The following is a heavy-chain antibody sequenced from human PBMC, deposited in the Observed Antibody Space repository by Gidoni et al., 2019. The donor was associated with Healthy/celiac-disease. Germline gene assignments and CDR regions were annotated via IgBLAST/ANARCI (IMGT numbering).Heavy chain of an antibody. J-gene: IGHJ4*02. Sequence: DVLLVESGGGLVQPGRSLRISCAASGFTFDDYAMHWVRQAPGKGLEWVSGISWNSGSIGYADSVKGRFTISRDNAKNSLYLQMNSLRAEDTALYYCAKLGTVRVEDTDYWGQGSLVTVSS. CDR1: GFTFDDYA. CDR3: AKLGTVRVEDTDY. V-gene: IGHV3-9*01. D-gene: IGHD1-1*01. CDR2: ISWNSGSI.